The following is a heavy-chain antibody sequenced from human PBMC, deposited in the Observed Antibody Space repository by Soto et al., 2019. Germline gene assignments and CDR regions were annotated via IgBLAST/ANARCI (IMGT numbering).Heavy chain of an antibody. CDR2: ISGSGGST. CDR1: GFTFSSYA. CDR3: AKDMSWYGSLPHFDY. Sequence: EVQLLESGGGLVQPGGSLRLSCAASGFTFSSYAMSWVRQAPGKGLEWVSAISGSGGSTYYADSVKGRFTISRDNSKNTMYLQMNRLRAEDTAVYYCAKDMSWYGSLPHFDYWGQGTLVTVSS. J-gene: IGHJ4*02. V-gene: IGHV3-23*01. D-gene: IGHD6-13*01.